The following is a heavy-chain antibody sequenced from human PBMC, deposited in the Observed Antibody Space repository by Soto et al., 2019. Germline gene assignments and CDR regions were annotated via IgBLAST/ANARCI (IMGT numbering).Heavy chain of an antibody. CDR1: GYTFNKYP. CDR2: INPNSGGT. CDR3: ARDRQGIAAAATPNWFDP. D-gene: IGHD6-13*01. J-gene: IGHJ5*02. Sequence: GSVKVSCKTSGYTFNKYPIHWVRQAPGQGIEWMGWINPNSGGTNYAQKFQGWVTMTRDTSISTAYMELSRLRSDDTAVYYCARDRQGIAAAATPNWFDPWGQGTLVTVSS. V-gene: IGHV1-2*04.